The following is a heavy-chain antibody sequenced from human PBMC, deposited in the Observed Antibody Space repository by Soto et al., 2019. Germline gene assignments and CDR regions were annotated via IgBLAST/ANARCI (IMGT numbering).Heavy chain of an antibody. CDR1: GGTFSSYA. CDR3: ASACTVTTYYYYYGMDV. Sequence: GASVKVSCKASGGTFSSYAISWVRQAPGQGLEWMGGIIPIFGTANYAQKFQGRVTITADESTSTAYMELSSLRSEDTAVYYCASACTVTTYYYYYGMDVWGQGPTVTVSS. CDR2: IIPIFGTA. D-gene: IGHD4-17*01. J-gene: IGHJ6*02. V-gene: IGHV1-69*13.